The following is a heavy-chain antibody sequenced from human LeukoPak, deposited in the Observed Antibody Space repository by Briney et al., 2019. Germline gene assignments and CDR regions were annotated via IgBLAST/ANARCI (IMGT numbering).Heavy chain of an antibody. J-gene: IGHJ4*02. CDR2: IYSGGST. D-gene: IGHD3-22*01. Sequence: GGSLRLSCAASGFTVSSNYMSWVRQAPGKGLEWVSVIYSGGSTYYADSVKGRFTISRDNSKNTLYLQMNSLRAEDTAVYYCARDYCDSSGYYGYFDYWGQGTLVTVSS. CDR1: GFTVSSNY. V-gene: IGHV3-66*01. CDR3: ARDYCDSSGYYGYFDY.